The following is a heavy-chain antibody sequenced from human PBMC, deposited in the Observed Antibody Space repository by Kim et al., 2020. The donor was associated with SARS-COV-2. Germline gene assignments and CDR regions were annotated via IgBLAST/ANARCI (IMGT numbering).Heavy chain of an antibody. D-gene: IGHD3-16*01. CDR3: ARRQGGGDGFDV. Sequence: TKYSPSFRGHVTISTDKALSTAYLQWSRLRASDTAIYYCARRQGGGDGFDVWGQGTVVIVSS. J-gene: IGHJ3*01. CDR2: T. V-gene: IGHV5-10-1*01.